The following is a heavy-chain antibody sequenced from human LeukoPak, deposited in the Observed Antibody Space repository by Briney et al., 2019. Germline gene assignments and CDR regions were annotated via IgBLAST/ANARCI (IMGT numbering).Heavy chain of an antibody. Sequence: SGTLSLTCSVSGGSITDTTYFWGWIRQPPGKGLEWIGSIYYRGNTYYSPPLKSRVTLFVDTSKSQFSLKLTSVTAADPAIYYCARRKVAAEIDYWGQGTLVTVSS. V-gene: IGHV4-39*01. CDR3: ARRKVAAEIDY. CDR1: GGSITDTTYF. CDR2: IYYRGNT. J-gene: IGHJ4*02. D-gene: IGHD6-13*01.